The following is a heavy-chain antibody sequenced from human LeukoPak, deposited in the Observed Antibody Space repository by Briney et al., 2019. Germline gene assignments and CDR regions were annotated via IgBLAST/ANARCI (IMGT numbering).Heavy chain of an antibody. Sequence: GGSLRLSCAASGFTFSSYGMRWVRQAPGKGLEWVAVIWYDGSNKYCADSVKGRFTISRDNSKNTLYLQMNSLRAEDTAVYYCAKEALRYFDYWGQGTLVTVSS. V-gene: IGHV3-33*06. J-gene: IGHJ4*02. D-gene: IGHD3-16*01. CDR3: AKEALRYFDY. CDR2: IWYDGSNK. CDR1: GFTFSSYG.